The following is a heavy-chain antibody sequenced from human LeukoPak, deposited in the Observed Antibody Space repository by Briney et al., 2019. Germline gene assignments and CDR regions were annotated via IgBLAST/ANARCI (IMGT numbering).Heavy chain of an antibody. V-gene: IGHV4-4*07. J-gene: IGHJ4*02. CDR3: AKLSGSYYPIFDY. Sequence: SETLSLTCTISGGSVSSYYWSWIRQPAGKGLEWIGRIYTSGSTSSNPSLKSRVTMSVDTSKNQFSLKLSSVTAADTAVYYCAKLSGSYYPIFDYWGQGTLVTVSS. D-gene: IGHD1-26*01. CDR1: GGSVSSYY. CDR2: IYTSGST.